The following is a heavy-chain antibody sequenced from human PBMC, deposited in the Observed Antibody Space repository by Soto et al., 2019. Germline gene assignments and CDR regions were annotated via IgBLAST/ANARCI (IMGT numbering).Heavy chain of an antibody. Sequence: SETLCLTCTVSGGSVRSSSYYWGWVRQPPGKGLEWIGSVYYSGSTYHNPSLESRVTISVDKSKNQFSLKLMSLSAADTAVYYCGRLEGLATISYYFDYWGQGALVTVSS. V-gene: IGHV4-39*01. CDR1: GGSVRSSSYY. CDR2: VYYSGST. CDR3: GRLEGLATISYYFDY. D-gene: IGHD3-9*01. J-gene: IGHJ4*02.